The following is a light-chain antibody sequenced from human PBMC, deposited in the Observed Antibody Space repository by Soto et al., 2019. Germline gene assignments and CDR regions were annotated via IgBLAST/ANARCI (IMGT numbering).Light chain of an antibody. CDR2: GAS. Sequence: EIVMTQSPATLSVSPGERATLSCRASQSVSSNLAWYQQKPGQASRLLIYGASTRATGIPARFSGSGSGTEFTLTLSSLQSEDFAVYYCQQYNNWPPDTFGQGTKLEIK. J-gene: IGKJ2*01. CDR1: QSVSSN. CDR3: QQYNNWPPDT. V-gene: IGKV3-15*01.